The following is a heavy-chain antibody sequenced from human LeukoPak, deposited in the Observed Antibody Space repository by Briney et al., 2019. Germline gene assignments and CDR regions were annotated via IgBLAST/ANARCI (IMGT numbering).Heavy chain of an antibody. CDR3: ARARSGSYYLVDY. V-gene: IGHV1-2*06. CDR2: INPNSGGT. CDR1: GYTFTSYG. Sequence: ASVKVSCKASGYTFTSYGISWVRQAPGQGLEWMGRINPNSGGTNYAQKFQGRVTMTRDTSISTAYMELSRLRSDDTAVYYCARARSGSYYLVDYWGQGTLVTVSS. D-gene: IGHD1-26*01. J-gene: IGHJ4*02.